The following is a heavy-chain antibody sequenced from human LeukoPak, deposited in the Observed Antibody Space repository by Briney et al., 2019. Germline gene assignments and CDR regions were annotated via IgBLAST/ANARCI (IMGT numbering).Heavy chain of an antibody. CDR2: ISSSGSTI. V-gene: IGHV3-48*03. J-gene: IGHJ4*02. D-gene: IGHD1-1*01. Sequence: GGSLRLSCAASGFTFSSYEMNWVRQASGKGLEWVSYISSSGSTIYYADSVKGRFTISRDNAKNSLYLQMNSLRAEDTAVYYCARDLPERRYYFDYWGQGTLVTVSS. CDR1: GFTFSSYE. CDR3: ARDLPERRYYFDY.